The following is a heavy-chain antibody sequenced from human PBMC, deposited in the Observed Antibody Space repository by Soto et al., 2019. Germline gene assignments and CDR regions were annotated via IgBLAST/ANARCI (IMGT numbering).Heavy chain of an antibody. V-gene: IGHV4-59*04. CDR3: ARQGGSLNWFDP. CDR1: GGSISSYY. J-gene: IGHJ5*02. CDR2: IYHSGST. D-gene: IGHD1-26*01. Sequence: PSETLSLTCTVSGGSISSYYWSWIRQPPGKGLEWIGYIYHSGSTYYNPSLKSRVTISVDTSKNQFSLKLSSVTAADTAVYYCARQGGSLNWFDPWGQGTLVTGSS.